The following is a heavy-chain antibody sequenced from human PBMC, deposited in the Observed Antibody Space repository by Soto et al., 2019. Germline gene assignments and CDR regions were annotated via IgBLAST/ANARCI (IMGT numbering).Heavy chain of an antibody. D-gene: IGHD2-8*02. CDR2: ISLYHHST. Sequence: AAVKVCCKTSGYPFTDYFIHWVRQAPGQGLEWMGIISLYHHSTSYAQKFQGRLTVTADTSTTTVYMDLSSLTSEDSAVYWCARALYFSGGALHYSRYYWG. CDR1: GYPFTDYF. CDR3: ARALYFSGGALHYSRYY. J-gene: IGHJ4*01. V-gene: IGHV1-46*01.